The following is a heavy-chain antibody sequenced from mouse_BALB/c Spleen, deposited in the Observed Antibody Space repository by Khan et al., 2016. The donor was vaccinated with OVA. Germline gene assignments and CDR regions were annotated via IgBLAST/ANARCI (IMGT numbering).Heavy chain of an antibody. J-gene: IGHJ4*01. D-gene: IGHD2-10*01. CDR3: ARPPYFSYVMVY. CDR2: INTYTGEP. V-gene: IGHV9-3-1*01. CDR1: GNTFTNYG. Sequence: QIQLVQSGPELRKPGETVKISCKASGNTFTNYGMNWVKQSPGKGLKWMGWINTYTGEPTYADDFKGRFAFSLETSASTAYLQINNLKNEDTATYFCARPPYFSYVMVYWGQGTSVTVSS.